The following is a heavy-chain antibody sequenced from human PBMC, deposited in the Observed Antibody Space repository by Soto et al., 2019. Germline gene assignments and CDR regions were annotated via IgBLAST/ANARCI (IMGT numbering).Heavy chain of an antibody. V-gene: IGHV4-39*01. CDR2: ISYSGST. D-gene: IGHD3-3*01. Sequence: QLQLQESGPGLVKPSETLSLTCTVSGGSINSSSYYWGWIRQPPGKGLECIGTISYSGSTYYNPSLKSRVTISVDTSKNQLSLKLSSVTAADTAVYYCASLYDFWSSYYLVDYYGMDVWGQGTTVTVSS. J-gene: IGHJ6*02. CDR3: ASLYDFWSSYYLVDYYGMDV. CDR1: GGSINSSSYY.